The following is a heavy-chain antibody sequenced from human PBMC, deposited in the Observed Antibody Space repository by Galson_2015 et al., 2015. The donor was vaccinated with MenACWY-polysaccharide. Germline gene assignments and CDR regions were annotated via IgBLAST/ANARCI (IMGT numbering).Heavy chain of an antibody. CDR1: GYTFTGYY. Sequence: SVKVSCKASGYTFTGYYMHWVRQAPGQGLEWMGWINPNSGGTNYAQKFQGWVTMTRDTSISTAYMELSRLRSDDTAVYYCASSSWYSGWPGYMDVWDKGTTVTVSS. D-gene: IGHD6-13*01. CDR3: ASSSWYSGWPGYMDV. J-gene: IGHJ6*03. CDR2: INPNSGGT. V-gene: IGHV1-2*04.